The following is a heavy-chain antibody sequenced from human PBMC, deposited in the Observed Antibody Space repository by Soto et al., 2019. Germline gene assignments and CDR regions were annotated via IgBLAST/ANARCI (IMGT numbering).Heavy chain of an antibody. Sequence: ASVKVSCRASGYNFSDYYIHWVRQAPGQGLEWLGWVSPKSGGTNYAQKFKGRVTMARDTSSNTVYMDLSGLKSDDTAVFYCAREISGGGTLNWFDPWGQGTLVTVSS. V-gene: IGHV1-2*02. J-gene: IGHJ5*02. CDR3: AREISGGGTLNWFDP. CDR2: VSPKSGGT. D-gene: IGHD2-8*02. CDR1: GYNFSDYY.